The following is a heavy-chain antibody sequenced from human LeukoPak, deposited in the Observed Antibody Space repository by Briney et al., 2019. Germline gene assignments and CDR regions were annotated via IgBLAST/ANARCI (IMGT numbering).Heavy chain of an antibody. J-gene: IGHJ4*02. Sequence: GGSLRLSCAASGFTFSGYSMNWIRQAPGKGLEWVSYISSRSTTIHYADSVKGRFTISRDNAKDSLYLQMNSLRAEDTAVYYCAREPITTTSQEFDYWGQGTLVTVSS. D-gene: IGHD1-26*01. V-gene: IGHV3-48*04. CDR1: GFTFSGYS. CDR2: ISSRSTTI. CDR3: AREPITTTSQEFDY.